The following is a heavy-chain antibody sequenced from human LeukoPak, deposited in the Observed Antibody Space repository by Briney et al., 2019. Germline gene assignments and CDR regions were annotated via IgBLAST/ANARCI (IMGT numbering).Heavy chain of an antibody. D-gene: IGHD3-3*01. J-gene: IGHJ6*02. CDR1: GGSFSGYY. CDR3: ARSYDFWSGYYRTDGMDV. CDR2: INHSGST. V-gene: IGHV4-34*01. Sequence: PSETLSLTCAVYGGSFSGYYWSWIRQPPGKGLEWIGEINHSGSTNYNPSLKSRVTISVDTSKNQFSLKLSSVTAADTAVYYCARSYDFWSGYYRTDGMDVWGQGTTVTVSS.